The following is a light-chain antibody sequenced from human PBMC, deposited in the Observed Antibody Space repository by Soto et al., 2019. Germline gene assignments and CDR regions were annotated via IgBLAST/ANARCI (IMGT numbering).Light chain of an antibody. CDR3: SSYAASTYV. CDR1: SSDVGGYNY. Sequence: ITRKRTSSDVGGYNYVSWYQQHPGKAPKLIIYEVSKRPSGVPDRFSGSKSGDTASLTVSGLQTEDEADYYCSSYAASTYVFGTGTKVTVL. J-gene: IGLJ1*01. CDR2: EVS. V-gene: IGLV2-8*01.